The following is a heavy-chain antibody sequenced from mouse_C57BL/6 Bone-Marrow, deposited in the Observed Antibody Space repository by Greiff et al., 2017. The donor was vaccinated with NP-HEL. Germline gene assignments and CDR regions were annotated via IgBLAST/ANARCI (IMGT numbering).Heavy chain of an antibody. CDR1: GYAFTNYL. V-gene: IGHV1-54*01. CDR3: ARRGTGKVDY. CDR2: INPGSGGT. Sequence: LQESGAELVRPGTSVKVSCKASGYAFTNYLIEWVKQRPGQGLEWIGVINPGSGGTNYNEKFKGKATLTADKSSSTAYMQLSSLTSEDSAVYFCARRGTGKVDYWGQGTTLTVSS. J-gene: IGHJ2*01. D-gene: IGHD4-1*01.